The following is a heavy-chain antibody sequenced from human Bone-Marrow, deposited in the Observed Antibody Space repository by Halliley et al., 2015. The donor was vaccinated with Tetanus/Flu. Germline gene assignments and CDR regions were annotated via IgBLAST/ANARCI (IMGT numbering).Heavy chain of an antibody. Sequence: IPYPEDSDTRYSPSFYGQVTISADKSITTAYLQWNSLKASDSAIYFCAKYQEAAAGTFFYFDFWGQGTLVTVSS. CDR3: AKYQEAAAGTFFYFDF. CDR2: PYPEDSDT. V-gene: IGHV5-51*01. D-gene: IGHD1-1*01. J-gene: IGHJ4*02.